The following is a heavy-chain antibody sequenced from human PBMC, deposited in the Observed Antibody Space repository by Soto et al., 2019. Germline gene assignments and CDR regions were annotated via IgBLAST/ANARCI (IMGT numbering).Heavy chain of an antibody. CDR2: IYSGGST. CDR3: ARDSPEDIVLLSAATQQRYRMDF. Sequence: GGSLRLSCAASGFTVSSNYMSWVRQAPGKGLEWVSVIYSGGSTYYADSVKGRFTISRDNSKNTLYLQMNSLRAEDTAVYYCARDSPEDIVLLSAATQQRYRMDFWGQGSTVPVSS. CDR1: GFTVSSNY. D-gene: IGHD2-2*01. V-gene: IGHV3-53*01. J-gene: IGHJ6*02.